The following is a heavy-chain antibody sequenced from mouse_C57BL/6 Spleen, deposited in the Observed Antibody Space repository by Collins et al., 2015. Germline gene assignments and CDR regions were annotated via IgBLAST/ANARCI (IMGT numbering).Heavy chain of an antibody. J-gene: IGHJ3*01. CDR2: INTYTGEP. D-gene: IGHD2-1*01. Sequence: QIQLVQSGPELKKPGETVKISCKASGYTFTNYGMNWVKQAPGKGLKWMGWINTYTGEPTYADDFKGRFAFSLETSASTAYLQINNLKNEDTATYFCARRSYGNLAAYWGQGTLVTVSA. CDR1: GYTFTNYG. CDR3: ARRSYGNLAAY. V-gene: IGHV9-3-1*01.